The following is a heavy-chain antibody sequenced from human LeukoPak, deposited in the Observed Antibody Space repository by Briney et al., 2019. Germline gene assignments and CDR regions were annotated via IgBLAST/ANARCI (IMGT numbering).Heavy chain of an antibody. V-gene: IGHV3-21*01. CDR1: GFTFSSYS. Sequence: GGSLRLSCAASGFTFSSYSMNWVRQAPGKGLEWVSIISSSTSYIYYADSVKGRFTISRDNAKNSLYLQMNSLRAEDMAVYYCARNLVGGLDYWGQGTLVTVSS. J-gene: IGHJ4*02. D-gene: IGHD2-15*01. CDR3: ARNLVGGLDY. CDR2: ISSSTSYI.